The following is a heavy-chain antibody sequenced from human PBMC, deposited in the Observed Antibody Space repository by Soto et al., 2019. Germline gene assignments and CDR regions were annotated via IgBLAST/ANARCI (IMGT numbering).Heavy chain of an antibody. CDR3: ATNYGSGSAHFDY. J-gene: IGHJ4*02. CDR1: GGTFNFYS. Sequence: QVQLVQSGAEVKKPGSSVKVSCTASGGTFNFYSISWVRQAPGQGLEWVGRVIPMVGMSEYAQKFQGRVTXTXDXSTSTAYMNLRRLRSEDTAVYYCATNYGSGSAHFDYWGQGTLVTVSS. V-gene: IGHV1-69*02. D-gene: IGHD3-10*01. CDR2: VIPMVGMS.